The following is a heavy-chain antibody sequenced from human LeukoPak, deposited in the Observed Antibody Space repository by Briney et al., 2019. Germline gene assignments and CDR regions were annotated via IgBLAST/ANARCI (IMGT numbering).Heavy chain of an antibody. D-gene: IGHD6-13*01. V-gene: IGHV1-2*02. Sequence: ASVKVSCKASGYTFTGYYMHWVRQAPGQGLEWMGWINPNSGGTNYAQKFQGRVTMPRDTSISTAYMELSRLRSDDTAVYYCARGSRIAAAGSHYWGQGTLVTVSS. J-gene: IGHJ4*02. CDR2: INPNSGGT. CDR3: ARGSRIAAAGSHY. CDR1: GYTFTGYY.